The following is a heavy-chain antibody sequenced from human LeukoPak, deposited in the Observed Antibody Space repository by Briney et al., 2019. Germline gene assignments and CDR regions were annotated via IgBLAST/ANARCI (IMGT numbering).Heavy chain of an antibody. CDR3: ARDIAAAGNYFDY. J-gene: IGHJ4*02. Sequence: SETLSLTCTVSGGSISSSSYYWGWIRQPPGKGLEWIGSIYYSGSTNYNPSLKSRVTISVDTSKNQFSLKLSSVTAADTAVYYCARDIAAAGNYFDYWGQGTLVTVSS. CDR1: GGSISSSSYY. CDR2: IYYSGST. D-gene: IGHD6-13*01. V-gene: IGHV4-39*07.